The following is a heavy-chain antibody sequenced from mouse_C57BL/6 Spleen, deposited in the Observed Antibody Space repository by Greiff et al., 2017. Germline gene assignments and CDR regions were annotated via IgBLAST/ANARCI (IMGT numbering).Heavy chain of an antibody. CDR3: ARWDYYGSSYGYFDV. J-gene: IGHJ1*03. CDR1: GFTFSDYG. CDR2: ISNLAYSI. D-gene: IGHD1-1*01. V-gene: IGHV5-15*01. Sequence: EVMLVESGGGLVQPGGSLKLSCAASGFTFSDYGMAWVRQAPRKGPEWVAFISNLAYSIYYADTVTGRFTISRENAKNTLYLEMSSLRSEDTAMYYCARWDYYGSSYGYFDVWGTGTTVTVSS.